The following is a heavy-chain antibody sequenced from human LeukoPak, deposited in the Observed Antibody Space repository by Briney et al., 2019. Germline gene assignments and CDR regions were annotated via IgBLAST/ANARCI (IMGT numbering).Heavy chain of an antibody. CDR1: GFTFSSYA. CDR3: AKRGVVIRVILVGFHKEAYYFDS. D-gene: IGHD3-10*01. Sequence: GGSLRLSCAASGFTFSSYAMSWVRQAPGKGLEWVSAISGSGGSTYYADSVKGRFTISRDNSKNTLHLQMNSLRAEDTAVYFCAKRGVVIRVILVGFHKEAYYFDSWGQGALVIVSS. CDR2: ISGSGGST. J-gene: IGHJ4*02. V-gene: IGHV3-23*01.